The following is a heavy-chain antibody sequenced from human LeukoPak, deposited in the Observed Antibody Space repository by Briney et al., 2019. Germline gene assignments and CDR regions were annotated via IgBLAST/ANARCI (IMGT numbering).Heavy chain of an antibody. D-gene: IGHD5-12*01. CDR1: GYTFTSYD. CDR3: ASSKATNDAFDI. Sequence: ASEKVSCKASGYTFTSYDINWVRQATGQGLEWMGWMNPNSGNTGYAQKFQGRVTMTRNTSISTAYMELSSLRSEDTAVYYCASSKATNDAFDIWGQGTMVTVSS. J-gene: IGHJ3*02. V-gene: IGHV1-8*01. CDR2: MNPNSGNT.